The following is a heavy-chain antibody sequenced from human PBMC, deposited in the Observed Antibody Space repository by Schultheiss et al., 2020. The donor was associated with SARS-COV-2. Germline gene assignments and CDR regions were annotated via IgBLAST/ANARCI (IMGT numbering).Heavy chain of an antibody. CDR1: GYTFTSYG. Sequence: ASVKVSCKASGYTFTSYGINWVRQATGQGLEWMGWMNPNSGNAGYAQKFQGRVTMTRNTSISTAYMELSSLRSEDTAVYYCARAHHCRSSTSCRYYFDYWGQGTLVTVAS. V-gene: IGHV1-8*01. J-gene: IGHJ4*02. CDR2: MNPNSGNA. CDR3: ARAHHCRSSTSCRYYFDY. D-gene: IGHD2-2*01.